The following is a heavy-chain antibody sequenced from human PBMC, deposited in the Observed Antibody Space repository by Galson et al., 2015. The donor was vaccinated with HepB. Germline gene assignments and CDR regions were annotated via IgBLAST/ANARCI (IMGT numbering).Heavy chain of an antibody. Sequence: SVKVSCKASGYTFNSHGISWVRQAPGQGLEWMGWISGYNTNTDYAQKFQGRVTLTTDTSTRTAYMELRSLRSDDMAVYYCARARYSTSPPDSWGQGTLVAVSS. CDR1: GYTFNSHG. J-gene: IGHJ5*01. V-gene: IGHV1-18*03. CDR2: ISGYNTNT. CDR3: ARARYSTSPPDS. D-gene: IGHD5-12*01.